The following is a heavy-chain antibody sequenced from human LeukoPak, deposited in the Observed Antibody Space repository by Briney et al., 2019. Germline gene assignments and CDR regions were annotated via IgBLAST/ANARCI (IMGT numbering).Heavy chain of an antibody. J-gene: IGHJ4*02. CDR2: IKEDGSRN. CDR3: ARIGRAYYDFWSGYSQLDY. Sequence: GGSLRLSCAASGFTFSSYWMSWVRQAPGKGLEWVANIKEDGSRNHYADSVKGRFTISRDNSKNTLYLQMNSLRADDTALYYCARIGRAYYDFWSGYSQLDYWGQGTLVTVSS. V-gene: IGHV3-7*02. D-gene: IGHD3-3*01. CDR1: GFTFSSYW.